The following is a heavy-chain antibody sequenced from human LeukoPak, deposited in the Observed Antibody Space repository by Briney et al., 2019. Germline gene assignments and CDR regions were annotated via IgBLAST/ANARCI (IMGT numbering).Heavy chain of an antibody. J-gene: IGHJ2*01. CDR3: ARRGGRTRGFWYFDL. CDR2: IYSSGST. Sequence: SETLSLTCSVSGDSIRNNYWSWIRQPPGQGLEWIGYIYSSGSTTYNPSLKSRITISVDTSKNQFSLNLSSVTAADTAVYYGARRGGRTRGFWYFDLWGRGTLVTVSS. V-gene: IGHV4-59*01. CDR1: GDSIRNNY. D-gene: IGHD3-16*01.